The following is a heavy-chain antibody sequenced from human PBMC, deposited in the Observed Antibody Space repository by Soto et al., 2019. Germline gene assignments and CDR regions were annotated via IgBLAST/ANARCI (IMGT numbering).Heavy chain of an antibody. CDR3: TTEKGY. Sequence: EVQLVESGGGLVKPGASLRLSCAASGFTFTNAWMNWVRQAPGKGLEWVGRIRSKTDGGTPDYAAPEKGRFTISRDDSKNTLYVQMNSLKTEDTAIYYCTTEKGYWGQGTLVTVSS. CDR1: GFTFTNAW. CDR2: IRSKTDGGTP. J-gene: IGHJ4*02. V-gene: IGHV3-15*07.